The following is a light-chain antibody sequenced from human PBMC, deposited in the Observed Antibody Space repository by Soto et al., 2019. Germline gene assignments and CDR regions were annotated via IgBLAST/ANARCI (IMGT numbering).Light chain of an antibody. CDR1: RNVSIY. Sequence: DIRMTRSPSSLAPSLGDSLTLTYRASRNVSIYLNWYQHKPGKGPTLLIHATSNLQIGVPSRFSGSGSGTEFTLTISSLEPEDFGTYYCQQSYKMPSFGQGTRLEIK. J-gene: IGKJ5*01. CDR3: QQSYKMPS. CDR2: ATS. V-gene: IGKV1-39*01.